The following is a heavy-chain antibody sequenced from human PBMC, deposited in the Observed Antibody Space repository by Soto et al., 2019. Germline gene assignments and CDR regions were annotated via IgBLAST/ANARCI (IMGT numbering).Heavy chain of an antibody. J-gene: IGHJ4*02. CDR3: ARVGGATMATMYFDP. CDR1: GLTFTGYS. V-gene: IGHV3-48*02. CDR2: INSGSSTI. Sequence: GGSLRLSCAVSGLTFTGYSMNWVRQAPGKGLEWVSFINSGSSTIFYADSVKGRFTISRDNAKSSLYLEMNSLRDEDTAVYYCARVGGATMATMYFDPWGQGTRVTVAS. D-gene: IGHD5-12*01.